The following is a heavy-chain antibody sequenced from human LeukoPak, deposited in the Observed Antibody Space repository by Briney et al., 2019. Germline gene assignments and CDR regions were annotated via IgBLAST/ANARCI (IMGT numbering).Heavy chain of an antibody. Sequence: GGSLRLSCAASGFTFSGYSMSWVRQAPGKGLEWVSVIYSGGSTYYADSVKGRFTISRDNSKNTLYLQMNSLRAEDTAVYYCAGENYDSSGYYSASGFDYWGQGTLVTVSS. CDR1: GFTFSGYS. V-gene: IGHV3-66*01. J-gene: IGHJ4*02. CDR3: AGENYDSSGYYSASGFDY. CDR2: IYSGGST. D-gene: IGHD3-22*01.